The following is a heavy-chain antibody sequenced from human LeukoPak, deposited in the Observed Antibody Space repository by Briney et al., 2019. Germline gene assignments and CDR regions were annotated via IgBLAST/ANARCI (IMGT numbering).Heavy chain of an antibody. Sequence: GGSLRLSCAASGFTFSNYAMNWVRQAPGKGLEWVSYISSSGSTIYYADSVKGRFTISRDNAKNSLYLQMNSLRAEDTAVYYCARDGAYSGYDWTFDYWGQGTLVTVSS. CDR3: ARDGAYSGYDWTFDY. J-gene: IGHJ4*02. CDR1: GFTFSNYA. V-gene: IGHV3-48*03. D-gene: IGHD5-12*01. CDR2: ISSSGSTI.